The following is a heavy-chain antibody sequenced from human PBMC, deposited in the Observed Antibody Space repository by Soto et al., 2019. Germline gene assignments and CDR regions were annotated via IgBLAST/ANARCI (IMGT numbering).Heavy chain of an antibody. CDR3: ARAGRIVVVVAATLADYYYGMDV. V-gene: IGHV3-21*01. CDR1: GFTFSSYS. CDR2: ISSSSSYI. D-gene: IGHD2-15*01. J-gene: IGHJ6*02. Sequence: EVQLVESGGGLVKPGGSLRLSCAASGFTFSSYSMNWVRQAPGKGLEWVSSISSSSSYIYYADSVKGRFTISRDNAKNSRYLQMNSLRAEDTAVYYCARAGRIVVVVAATLADYYYGMDVWGQGTTVTVSS.